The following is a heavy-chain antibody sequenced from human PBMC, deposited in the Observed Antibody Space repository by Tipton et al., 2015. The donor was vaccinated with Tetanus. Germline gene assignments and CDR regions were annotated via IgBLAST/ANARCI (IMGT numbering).Heavy chain of an antibody. J-gene: IGHJ4*02. Sequence: SLRLSCAASGFTFRSYGMHWVRQAPGKGLEWVAVLWFDGGDEYYADSVKGRFTISRDNGKNLVYLQMNSLGVEDSAVYFCASGGSLDYWGQGTLVTVSS. V-gene: IGHV3-33*01. CDR2: LWFDGGDE. CDR3: ASGGSLDY. D-gene: IGHD3-10*01. CDR1: GFTFRSYG.